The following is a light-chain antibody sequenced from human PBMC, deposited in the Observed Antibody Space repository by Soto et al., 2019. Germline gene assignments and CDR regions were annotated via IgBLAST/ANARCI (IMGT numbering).Light chain of an antibody. Sequence: EIVMTQSPATLAVSPGDTATLSCRASQSLGDNLAWYQQKPGQAPRLLIFRASSRAKGVPARFSASGSGTVFTLTISGLQPEDFAVYYCHQYNNWPPWTFGPGTKVVIK. V-gene: IGKV3-15*01. CDR2: RAS. J-gene: IGKJ1*01. CDR1: QSLGDN. CDR3: HQYNNWPPWT.